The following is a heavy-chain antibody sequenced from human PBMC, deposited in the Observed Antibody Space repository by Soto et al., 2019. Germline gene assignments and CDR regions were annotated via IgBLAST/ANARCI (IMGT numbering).Heavy chain of an antibody. CDR1: GFTFSNAW. D-gene: IGHD4-17*01. J-gene: IGHJ6*02. Sequence: GGSLRLSCAASGFTFSNAWMNWVRQAPGKGLEWVGGIKSKTDGGTTDYAAPVKGRFTISRDDSKNTLYLQMNSLKTEDTAVYYCTTPGAYGDYYGMDVWGQGTTVTVSS. CDR3: TTPGAYGDYYGMDV. CDR2: IKSKTDGGTT. V-gene: IGHV3-15*07.